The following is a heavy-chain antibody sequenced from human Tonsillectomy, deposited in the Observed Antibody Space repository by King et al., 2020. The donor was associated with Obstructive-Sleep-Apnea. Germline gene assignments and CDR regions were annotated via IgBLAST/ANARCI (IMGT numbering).Heavy chain of an antibody. CDR2: IYYSGST. CDR1: GGSISSYY. J-gene: IGHJ3*02. D-gene: IGHD6-13*01. V-gene: IGHV4-59*01. Sequence: QLQESGPGLVKPSETLSLTCTVSGGSISSYYWSWIRQPPGKGLEWIGYIYYSGSTNYNPSLKSRVTISVETSKNTFSLKLSSVTAADTAGHYCARALRSSSSWYSRAFDIWGQGTMVTVSS. CDR3: ARALRSSSSWYSRAFDI.